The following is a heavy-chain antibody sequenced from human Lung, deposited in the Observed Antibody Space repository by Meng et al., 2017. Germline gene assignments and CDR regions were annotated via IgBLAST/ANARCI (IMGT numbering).Heavy chain of an antibody. CDR1: GFTFSSYS. CDR2: ISSSSSYI. Sequence: EVELLESGGGLVKPGGSLRLSCAASGFTFSSYSMNWVRQAPGKGLEWVSSISSSSSYIYYADSVKGRFTISRDNSKNTLFLQMNSLRDEDTAVYYCAKARIQLWLFDYWGQGTLVTVSS. D-gene: IGHD5-18*01. V-gene: IGHV3-21*04. CDR3: AKARIQLWLFDY. J-gene: IGHJ4*02.